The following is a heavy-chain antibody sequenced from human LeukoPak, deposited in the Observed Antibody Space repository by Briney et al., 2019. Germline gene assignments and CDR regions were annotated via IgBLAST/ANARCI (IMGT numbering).Heavy chain of an antibody. CDR1: GCTFTGYY. J-gene: IGHJ5*02. V-gene: IGHV1-2*02. CDR2: INPNSGGT. Sequence: ASVKVSCKASGCTFTGYYMHWVRQAPGQGLEWMGWINPNSGGTNYAQKFQGRVTMTRDTSISTAYMELSRLRSDDTAVYYCARVGRTVWFGELPDNWFDPWGQGTLVTVSS. D-gene: IGHD3-10*01. CDR3: ARVGRTVWFGELPDNWFDP.